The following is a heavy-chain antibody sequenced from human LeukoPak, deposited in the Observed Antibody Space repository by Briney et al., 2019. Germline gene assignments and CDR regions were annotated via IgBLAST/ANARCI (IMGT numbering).Heavy chain of an antibody. V-gene: IGHV4-39*01. CDR3: ASSITIFGVVLRTIYFDY. Sequence: SETLSLTCTVSGGSISISSYYWGWIRQPPGKGLEWIGGMYYSGSTYYNPSLKSRVIISVDTSKNQFSLKLRSVTAADTAVYYCASSITIFGVVLRTIYFDYWGQGILVTVSS. CDR2: MYYSGST. D-gene: IGHD3-3*01. J-gene: IGHJ4*02. CDR1: GGSISISSYY.